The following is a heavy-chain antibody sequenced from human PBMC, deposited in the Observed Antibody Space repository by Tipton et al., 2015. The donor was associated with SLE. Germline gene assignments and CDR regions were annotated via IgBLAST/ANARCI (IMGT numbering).Heavy chain of an antibody. J-gene: IGHJ6*02. CDR2: INHSGST. CDR3: TRGPYCSVDSCYRGMDV. V-gene: IGHV4-34*01. CDR1: GGSFSGYY. Sequence: TLSLTCAVYGGSFSGYYWSWIRQPPGKGLEWIGEINHSGSTNYNPSPKSRVTISVDTSKNQFSLNLRSVTAADTAVYYCTRGPYCSVDSCYRGMDVWGQGTTVTVSS. D-gene: IGHD2-15*01.